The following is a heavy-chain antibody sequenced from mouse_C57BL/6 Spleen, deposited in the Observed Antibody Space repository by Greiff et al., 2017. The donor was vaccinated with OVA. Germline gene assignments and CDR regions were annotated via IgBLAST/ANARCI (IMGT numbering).Heavy chain of an antibody. CDR2: IYPGDGDT. J-gene: IGHJ2*01. CDR1: GYAFSSSW. CDR3: ARRSGDY. V-gene: IGHV1-82*01. Sequence: QVQLQQSGPELVKPGASVKISCKASGYAFSSSWMNWVKQRPGKGLEWIGRIYPGDGDTNYNGKFKGKATLTADKSSSTAYMQLSSLTSEDSAVYFCARRSGDYWGQGTTHTVSS.